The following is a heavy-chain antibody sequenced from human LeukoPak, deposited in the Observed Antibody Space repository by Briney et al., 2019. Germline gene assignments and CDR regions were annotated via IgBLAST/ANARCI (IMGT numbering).Heavy chain of an antibody. J-gene: IGHJ4*02. CDR3: ERVSDRRGFGDY. D-gene: IGHD3-22*01. CDR1: GFTFTNYV. CDR2: ISSDGINK. Sequence: GGSLRLSCVASGFTFTNYVIDWLRQAPGKGLEWGSVISSDGINKYYADSVQGGFTISRDNSKNTLYLQMNSLRDEDTALYYCERVSDRRGFGDYWGQGTLVTVSS. V-gene: IGHV3-30-3*01.